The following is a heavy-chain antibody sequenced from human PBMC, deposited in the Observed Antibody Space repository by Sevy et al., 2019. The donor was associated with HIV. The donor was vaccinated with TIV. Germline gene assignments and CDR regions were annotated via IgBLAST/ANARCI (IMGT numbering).Heavy chain of an antibody. V-gene: IGHV4-39*01. J-gene: IGHJ4*02. CDR2: IFYSGNT. D-gene: IGHD5-12*01. Sequence: LSLTCSVSGGSISRNSYDWGWIRQPPGKGLEWIGSIFYSGNTYYATSLRSRVTISVDTSKNQFSLNLSSVTDADTAVYYCARHGGRVDRGFDFWGQGTLVTVSS. CDR3: ARHGGRVDRGFDF. CDR1: GGSISRNSYD.